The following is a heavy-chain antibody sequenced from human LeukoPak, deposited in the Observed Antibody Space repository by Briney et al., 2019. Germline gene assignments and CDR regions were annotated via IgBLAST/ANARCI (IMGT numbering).Heavy chain of an antibody. CDR3: ARRPTVAGGWFDS. V-gene: IGHV4-39*01. Sequence: SETLSLTCTVSGGSISSSSYYWGWIRQPPGKGLEWIGSIYYSGSTYYNPSLKSRVTISVDTSKNQFSLKLSSVTAADTAVYYCARRPTVAGGWFDSWGQGTLVTVSS. D-gene: IGHD6-13*01. J-gene: IGHJ5*01. CDR1: GGSISSSSYY. CDR2: IYYSGST.